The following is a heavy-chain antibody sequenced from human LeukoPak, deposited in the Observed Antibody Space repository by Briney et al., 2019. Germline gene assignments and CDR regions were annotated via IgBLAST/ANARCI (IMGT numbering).Heavy chain of an antibody. CDR1: GGSIISSSFW. Sequence: PSETLSLTCTVSGGSIISSSFWWGWIRQPPGKGLEWVSYISSSGSTIYYADSVKGRFTISRDNAKNTLYLQMNSLRADDTAVYYCAKDFVGSSWYLGDFDYWGQGTLVTVSS. V-gene: IGHV3-11*01. CDR2: ISSSGSTI. D-gene: IGHD6-13*01. CDR3: AKDFVGSSWYLGDFDY. J-gene: IGHJ4*02.